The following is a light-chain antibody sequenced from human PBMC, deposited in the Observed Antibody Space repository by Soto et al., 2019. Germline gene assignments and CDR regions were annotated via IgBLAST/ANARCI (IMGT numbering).Light chain of an antibody. CDR3: ETWDINTHVV. CDR2: LEGSGSY. J-gene: IGLJ2*01. Sequence: QLVLTQSSSASASLGSSVKLTCTLSSGHSSYIIAWHQQQPGKAPRYLMKLEGSGSYNKGSGVPYRFSGSSSGADRYLTISNLQFEDEADYYCETWDINTHVVFGGGTKVTVL. CDR1: SGHSSYI. V-gene: IGLV4-60*02.